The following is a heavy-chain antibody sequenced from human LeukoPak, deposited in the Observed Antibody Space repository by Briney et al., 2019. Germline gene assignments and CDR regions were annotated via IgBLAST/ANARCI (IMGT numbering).Heavy chain of an antibody. CDR3: ARGDTIFGVVITLSYGMDV. Sequence: GASVKVSCKASGYTFTSYDINWVRQATGQGLEWMGWMNPNSGNTGYAQKFRGRVTMTRNTSIGTAYMELSSLRSEDTAVYYCARGDTIFGVVITLSYGMDVWGQGTTVTVSS. J-gene: IGHJ6*02. CDR2: MNPNSGNT. D-gene: IGHD3-3*01. CDR1: GYTFTSYD. V-gene: IGHV1-8*01.